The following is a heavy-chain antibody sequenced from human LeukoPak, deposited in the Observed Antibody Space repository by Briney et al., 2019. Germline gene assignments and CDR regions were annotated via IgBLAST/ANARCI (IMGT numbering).Heavy chain of an antibody. CDR3: ARDHYSGGMGV. V-gene: IGHV3-66*01. J-gene: IGHJ6*02. D-gene: IGHD2-15*01. CDR2: IYGGSTT. CDR1: GFTVSSIY. Sequence: GGSLRLSCAASGFTVSSIYMSWVRQAPGKGLEWVSVIYGGSTTFYADSVKGRFTISRDNSKNTLDLQMNSLRAEDTAVCYCARDHYSGGMGVWGQGTAVTVSS.